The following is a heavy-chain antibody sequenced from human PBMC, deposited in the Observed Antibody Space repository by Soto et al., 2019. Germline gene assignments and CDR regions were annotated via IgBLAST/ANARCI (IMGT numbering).Heavy chain of an antibody. CDR2: IYHSGST. CDR3: ARDRLSLIRGVPHYDGIDV. CDR1: GGSITSANFF. D-gene: IGHD3-10*01. J-gene: IGHJ6*02. Sequence: QVQLQESGPGLVKPSQTLSLTSTVSGGSITSANFFWTWIRQHPGKGLEWIGYIYHSGSTYYNPSLKSRVTISIDKSQNQFSLTLTSVTAADTAIYFCARDRLSLIRGVPHYDGIDVWGQGTTVTVSS. V-gene: IGHV4-31*03.